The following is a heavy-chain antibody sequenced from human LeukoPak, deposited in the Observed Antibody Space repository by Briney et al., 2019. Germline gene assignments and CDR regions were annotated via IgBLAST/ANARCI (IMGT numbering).Heavy chain of an antibody. V-gene: IGHV3-30*02. D-gene: IGHD3-22*01. CDR1: GFTFSSYG. CDR2: IRYDGSNK. Sequence: GGSLRLSCAASGFTFSSYGMHWVRQAPGKGLEWVAFIRYDGSNKYYADSVKGRFTISRDNSKNTLYLQMSSLRAEDTAVYYCATTHYYDSSESPFDYWGQGTLVTVSS. CDR3: ATTHYYDSSESPFDY. J-gene: IGHJ4*02.